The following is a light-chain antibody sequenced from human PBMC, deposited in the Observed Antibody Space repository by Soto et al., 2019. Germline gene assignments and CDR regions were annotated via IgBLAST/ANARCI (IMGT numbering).Light chain of an antibody. CDR1: QSISTL. CDR2: KAS. Sequence: DIQMTQSPSTLSASAGDRVTITCRASQSISTLLAWYQQKPGRAPTLLIYKASTLESGVPSRFSGSESGTEFTLTISSLWPDDFATYYCQQYSTYPLTFGQGTRLEIK. V-gene: IGKV1-5*03. CDR3: QQYSTYPLT. J-gene: IGKJ5*01.